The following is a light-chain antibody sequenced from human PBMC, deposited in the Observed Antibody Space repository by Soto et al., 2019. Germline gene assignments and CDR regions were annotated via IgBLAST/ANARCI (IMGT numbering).Light chain of an antibody. J-gene: IGKJ1*01. V-gene: IGKV1-5*01. CDR2: DAT. CDR1: QSISRA. CDR3: QQYNTDSRPRT. Sequence: IRVTRSAATVSATKLDRVPITCRAIQSISRALPCNQPKPGKAPNGLIYDATRLESGVPSRCSGSGSGTEVTLTISSLQPHDCATYHYQQYNTDSRPRTFARGAKLDI.